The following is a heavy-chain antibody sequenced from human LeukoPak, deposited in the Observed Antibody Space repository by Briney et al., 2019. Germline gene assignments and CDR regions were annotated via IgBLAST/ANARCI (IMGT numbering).Heavy chain of an antibody. CDR2: IYYSGST. D-gene: IGHD3-22*01. V-gene: IGHV4-59*08. CDR3: ATGSGYYSGWYFDY. CDR1: GGSISSYY. Sequence: KPSETLSLTCTVSGGSISSYYWSWIRQPPGKGLEWIGYIYYSGSTNYNPSLKSRVTISVDTSKNQFSLKLSSVTAADTAVYYCATGSGYYSGWYFDYWGQGTLVTVSS. J-gene: IGHJ4*02.